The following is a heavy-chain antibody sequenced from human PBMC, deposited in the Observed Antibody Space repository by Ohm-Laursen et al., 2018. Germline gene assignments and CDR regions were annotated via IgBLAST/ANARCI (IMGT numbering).Heavy chain of an antibody. CDR1: GFTFSNYA. Sequence: SLRLSCAASGFTFSNYAMGWVRQAPGKGLEWVSAISTSGGNTYYADSVKGLFTISRDNSKNTLYLQMNSLRAEDTAVYYCAKDPVAGTIRRYFDYWGQGTLVTVSS. J-gene: IGHJ4*02. CDR2: ISTSGGNT. D-gene: IGHD6-19*01. V-gene: IGHV3-23*01. CDR3: AKDPVAGTIRRYFDY.